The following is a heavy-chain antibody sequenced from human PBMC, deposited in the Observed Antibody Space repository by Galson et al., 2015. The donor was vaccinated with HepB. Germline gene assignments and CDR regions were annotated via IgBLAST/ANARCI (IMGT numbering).Heavy chain of an antibody. CDR1: GYTFSTYS. V-gene: IGHV1-18*01. CDR2: ISAYSRRT. CDR3: ARGALVVGVAATLNNWFDP. D-gene: IGHD2-15*01. Sequence: SVKVSCKVSGYTFSTYSVTWVRQAPGQGLEWMGWISAYSRRTNYAQKFQGRVSITTDTSTSTVYMELRRLRSDDTAIYYCARGALVVGVAATLNNWFDPWGQGTLVTVSS. J-gene: IGHJ5*02.